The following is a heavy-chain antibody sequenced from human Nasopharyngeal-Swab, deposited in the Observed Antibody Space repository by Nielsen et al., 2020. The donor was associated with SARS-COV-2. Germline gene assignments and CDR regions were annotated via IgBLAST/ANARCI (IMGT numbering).Heavy chain of an antibody. D-gene: IGHD1-26*01. Sequence: GGSLRLSCAASGFTFDDYTMHWVRQPPGKGLEWVSLISWDGGGTYYADSVKGRFTISRDNSKNSLYLQMNSLRTEDTALYYCAKGGKWERPYYYYMDVWGKGTTVTVSS. CDR1: GFTFDDYT. CDR2: ISWDGGGT. V-gene: IGHV3-43*01. CDR3: AKGGKWERPYYYYMDV. J-gene: IGHJ6*03.